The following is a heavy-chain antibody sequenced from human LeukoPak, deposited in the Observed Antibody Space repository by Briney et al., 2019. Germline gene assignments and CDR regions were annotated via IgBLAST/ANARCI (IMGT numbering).Heavy chain of an antibody. CDR2: IGSSSSYI. CDR1: GFTFSSYS. V-gene: IGHV3-21*01. CDR3: ARDGVGATPLDY. J-gene: IGHJ4*02. D-gene: IGHD1-26*01. Sequence: GGSLRLSCAASGFTFSSYSMNWVRQAPGKGLGWVSSIGSSSSYIYYADSVKGRFTISRDNAKNSLYLQMNSLRAEDTAVYYCARDGVGATPLDYWGQGTLVTVSS.